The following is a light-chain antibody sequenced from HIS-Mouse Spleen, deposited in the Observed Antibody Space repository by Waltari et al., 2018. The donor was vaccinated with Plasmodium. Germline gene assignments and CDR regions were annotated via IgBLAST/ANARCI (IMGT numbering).Light chain of an antibody. V-gene: IGLV1-47*01. J-gene: IGLJ3*02. Sequence: QSVLTQPPSASGTPGQRVTISCSGSSSNIGRNYVYGYQQLPGTAPKLLIYRNKQRPSGVPDRFSGSKYGTSASLAIRGLRSEDEADYYCAAWDDSLSGRVFGGGTKLTVL. CDR2: RNK. CDR1: SSNIGRNY. CDR3: AAWDDSLSGRV.